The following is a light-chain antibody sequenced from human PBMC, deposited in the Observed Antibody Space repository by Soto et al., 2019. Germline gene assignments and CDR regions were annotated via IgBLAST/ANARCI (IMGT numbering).Light chain of an antibody. CDR1: QSVSSY. V-gene: IGKV3-11*01. CDR3: QQSSNWPPIT. CDR2: DAS. Sequence: EIVLTQSPATLSLSPVERATLSCSASQSVSSYLAWYQQKPGQAPRLLIYDASNRATGIPARFSGSGSGTDFTLTIRSLEPEDFAVYYCQQSSNWPPITCGQGTRREIK. J-gene: IGKJ5*01.